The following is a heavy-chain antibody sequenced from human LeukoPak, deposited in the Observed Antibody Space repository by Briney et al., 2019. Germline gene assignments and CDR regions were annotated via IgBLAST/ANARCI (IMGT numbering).Heavy chain of an antibody. J-gene: IGHJ4*02. D-gene: IGHD3-22*01. CDR3: ARDLATSYYYDSSGLYFDY. CDR1: GFTFSSYG. V-gene: IGHV3-30*02. CDR2: IGYDGRNK. Sequence: GGSLRLSCAASGFTFSSYGIHWVRQAPGKGLEWVTFIGYDGRNKYYADSVKGRFTISRDNSKNTLYLQMNSLRAEDTAVYYCARDLATSYYYDSSGLYFDYWGQGTLVTVSS.